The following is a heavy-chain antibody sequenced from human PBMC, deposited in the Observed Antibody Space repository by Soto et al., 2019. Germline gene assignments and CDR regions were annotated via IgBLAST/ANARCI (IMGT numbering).Heavy chain of an antibody. CDR1: GGSFSGYY. CDR2: INHSGST. Sequence: SETLSLTCAVYGGSFSGYYWSWIRQPPGKGQEWIGEINHSGSTNYNPSLKSRVTISVDTSKNQFSLKLSSVTAADTAVYYCARKYYFDYWGQGTLVTVSS. J-gene: IGHJ4*02. CDR3: ARKYYFDY. V-gene: IGHV4-34*01.